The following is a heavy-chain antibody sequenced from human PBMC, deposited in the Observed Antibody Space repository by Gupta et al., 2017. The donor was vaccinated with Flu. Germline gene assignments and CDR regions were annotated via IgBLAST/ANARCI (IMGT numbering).Heavy chain of an antibody. D-gene: IGHD6-13*01. CDR1: FSFRNFA. J-gene: IGHJ3*01. CDR2: VGASSDSK. CDR3: ATIKGGNAWYSSACES. V-gene: IGHV3-23*01. Sequence: FSFRNFAMSGVRQGPAKVLECVPAVGASSDSKEFAESVKGRFTISRDKTKNTLYLEMTRVTSEDSAIYYMATIKGGNAWYSSACESWGQGTLVTVSS.